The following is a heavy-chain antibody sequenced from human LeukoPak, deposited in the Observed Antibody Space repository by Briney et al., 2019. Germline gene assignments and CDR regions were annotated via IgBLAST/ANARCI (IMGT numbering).Heavy chain of an antibody. D-gene: IGHD1-26*01. V-gene: IGHV3-30-3*01. CDR1: GFTFSSSA. CDR3: AGNPSGGAFDI. CDR2: ISYDGSNK. J-gene: IGHJ3*02. Sequence: GGSLRLSCAASGFTFSSSAMHWVRQAPGKGLEWVAVISYDGSNKYYADSVKGRFIISRDNSKNTLYLQMNSLRAEDTAVYYCAGNPSGGAFDIWGQGTMVTVSS.